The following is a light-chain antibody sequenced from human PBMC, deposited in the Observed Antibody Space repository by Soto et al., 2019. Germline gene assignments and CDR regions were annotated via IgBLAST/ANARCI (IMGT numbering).Light chain of an antibody. CDR2: DVS. V-gene: IGLV2-14*01. Sequence: QSVLSPPASGSGCSGKSHSICSTETSSDVGGYNYVSWYQQHPGKAPNLMIYDVSNRPSGVSNRFSGSKSGNTASLTISGLQAEDEADYYCSSYTSSSTLVFGTGTKVTVL. CDR1: SSDVGGYNY. J-gene: IGLJ1*01. CDR3: SSYTSSSTLV.